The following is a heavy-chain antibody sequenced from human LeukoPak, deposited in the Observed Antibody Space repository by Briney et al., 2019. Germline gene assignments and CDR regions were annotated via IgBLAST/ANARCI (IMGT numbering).Heavy chain of an antibody. Sequence: GGSLRLSCAASGFTFSSYGMHWVRQAPGKGLEWAAFIRYDGSNKYYADSVKGRFTISRDNSKNTLYLQMNSLRAEDTAVYYCAKEPRIYDSSGYYYRRGFDYWGQGTLVTVSS. CDR3: AKEPRIYDSSGYYYRRGFDY. J-gene: IGHJ4*02. CDR2: IRYDGSNK. V-gene: IGHV3-30*02. CDR1: GFTFSSYG. D-gene: IGHD3-22*01.